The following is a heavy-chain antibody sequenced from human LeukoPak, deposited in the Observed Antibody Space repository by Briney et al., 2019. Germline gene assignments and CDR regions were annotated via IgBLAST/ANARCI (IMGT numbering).Heavy chain of an antibody. CDR1: GYTFTCYY. V-gene: IGHV1-2*02. J-gene: IGHJ4*02. CDR2: INPNSGGT. CDR3: AREVVPAAPGDY. Sequence: ASVKVSCKASGYTFTCYYMHWVRQAPGQGLEWMGWINPNSGGTNYAQKFQGRVTMTRDTSISTAYMELSRLRSDDTAVYYCAREVVPAAPGDYWGQGTLVTVSS. D-gene: IGHD2-2*01.